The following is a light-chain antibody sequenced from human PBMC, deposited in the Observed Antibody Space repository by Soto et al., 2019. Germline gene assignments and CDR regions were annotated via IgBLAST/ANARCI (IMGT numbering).Light chain of an antibody. V-gene: IGKV1-16*01. Sequence: DLQMTQSPYSLSASIGDKITITCRASQDINNYLAWFQQKPGKAPEPLIYATYILQSGVPSRFSGSASGTDFTLTITNLQPEDVATYYCQHYFTYPVTFGGGTKVEIK. CDR3: QHYFTYPVT. CDR1: QDINNY. CDR2: ATY. J-gene: IGKJ4*01.